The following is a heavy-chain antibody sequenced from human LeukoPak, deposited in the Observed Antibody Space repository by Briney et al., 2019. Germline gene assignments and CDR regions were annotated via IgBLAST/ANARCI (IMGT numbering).Heavy chain of an antibody. CDR2: INGDGSST. CDR3: AKHIAVAGYYYYYGMDV. J-gene: IGHJ6*02. Sequence: GGSLRLSCAASGFTWSSYWMHWVRQAPGKGLVWVSRINGDGSSTDYADSVKGRFTISRDNAKNTLYLQMNSLRAEDTAVYYCAKHIAVAGYYYYYGMDVWGQGTTVTVSS. V-gene: IGHV3-74*01. CDR1: GFTWSSYW. D-gene: IGHD6-19*01.